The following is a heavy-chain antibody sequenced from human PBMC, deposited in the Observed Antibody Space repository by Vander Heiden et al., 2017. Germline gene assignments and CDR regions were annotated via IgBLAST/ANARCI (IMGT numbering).Heavy chain of an antibody. D-gene: IGHD3-22*01. CDR3: ARDRSNYDSSGLFDY. V-gene: IGHV3-30-3*01. CDR1: GFTFSSYA. CDR2: ISYDGSNK. Sequence: QVHPVESAGGVVQPGRSLRPSCAVSGFTFSSYATPWVRQGPGKGLEWLAVISYDGSNKYYADSVKGRFTISRDNSKNTLYLQMNSLRAEDTAVYYCARDRSNYDSSGLFDYWGQGTLVTVSS. J-gene: IGHJ4*02.